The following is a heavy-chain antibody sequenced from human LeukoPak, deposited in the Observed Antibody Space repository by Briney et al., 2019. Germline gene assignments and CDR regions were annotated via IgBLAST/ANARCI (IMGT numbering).Heavy chain of an antibody. CDR3: ACLTTADAFDI. D-gene: IGHD3-22*01. V-gene: IGHV4-61*08. J-gene: IGHJ3*02. CDR2: IYDSGST. CDR1: GDSISSGGYA. Sequence: SETLSLTCAVSGDSISSGGYAWSWIRQPPGKGLEWIGYIYDSGSTNYNPSLKSRVTISVDTSKNQFSLKLSSVTAADTAVYYCACLTTADAFDIWGQGTMVTVSS.